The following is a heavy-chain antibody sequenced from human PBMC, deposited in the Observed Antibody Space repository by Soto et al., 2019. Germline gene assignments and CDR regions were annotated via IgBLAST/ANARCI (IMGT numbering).Heavy chain of an antibody. Sequence: QVPLVESGGGVVQPGKSLRLSCAGSGFTFSNYGIHWVRQAPGKGLEWVAVFWSDGNKKYYADSVKGRFTVSRDDSKNTVYLQMNSLGTEDTAVYYCARDVDTSSHYSQFDCWGQGTLVTVSS. CDR2: FWSDGNKK. CDR3: ARDVDTSSHYSQFDC. D-gene: IGHD3-22*01. J-gene: IGHJ4*02. V-gene: IGHV3-33*01. CDR1: GFTFSNYG.